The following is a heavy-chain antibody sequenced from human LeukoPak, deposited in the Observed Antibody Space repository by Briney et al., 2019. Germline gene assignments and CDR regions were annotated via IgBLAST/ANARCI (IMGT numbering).Heavy chain of an antibody. V-gene: IGHV4-61*01. Sequence: SETLSLTCTVSGGSVSSGSYYWSWIRQPPGKGLEWIGYIYYSGSTNYNPSLKSRVTISVDTSKNQFSLKLSSVTAADTAVYYCAGRGYYKIDPWGQGTLVTVSS. CDR2: IYYSGST. D-gene: IGHD3-9*01. CDR3: AGRGYYKIDP. CDR1: GGSVSSGSYY. J-gene: IGHJ5*02.